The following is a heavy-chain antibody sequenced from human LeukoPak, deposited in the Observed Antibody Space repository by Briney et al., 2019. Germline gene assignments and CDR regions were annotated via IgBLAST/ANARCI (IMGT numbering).Heavy chain of an antibody. J-gene: IGHJ4*02. V-gene: IGHV3-7*01. D-gene: IGHD3-16*01. Sequence: GGSLRLSCAASGFTFNDYWMTWVRQAPGKGLEWVANIKQDGSEKYYVDSVKGRFTISRDNSKNSLYLQMNSLSPEDTAVYYCARVAKYGFIYVYCLDYWGQGTLVTVSS. CDR2: IKQDGSEK. CDR1: GFTFNDYW. CDR3: ARVAKYGFIYVYCLDY.